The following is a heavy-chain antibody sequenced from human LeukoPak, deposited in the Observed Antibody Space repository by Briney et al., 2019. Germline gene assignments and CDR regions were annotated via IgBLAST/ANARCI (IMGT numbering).Heavy chain of an antibody. V-gene: IGHV5-51*01. CDR2: IYPGDSDT. CDR3: ARHCSRTTCPGGSDY. D-gene: IGHD2-2*01. J-gene: IGHJ4*02. Sequence: GESLKISCKGSGYSFTSYWIGWVRQMPGKGLEWMGIIYPGDSDTRYSPSFQGQVTISADKSISTAYLQWSSLKASDTAMYSCARHCSRTTCPGGSDYWGQGTLVTVS. CDR1: GYSFTSYW.